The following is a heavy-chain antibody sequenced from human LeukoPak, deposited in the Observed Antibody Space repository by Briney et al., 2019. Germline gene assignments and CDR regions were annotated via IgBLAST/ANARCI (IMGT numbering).Heavy chain of an antibody. Sequence: RGSLRLSCAASGFTFSSYEMNWVRQAPGKGLEWVSYISSSGSTIYYADSVKGRFTISRDNAKNSLYLQMNSLRAEDTAVYYCARDALGTPYFDYWGQGTLVTVSS. CDR1: GFTFSSYE. CDR2: ISSSGSTI. V-gene: IGHV3-48*03. J-gene: IGHJ4*02. CDR3: ARDALGTPYFDY. D-gene: IGHD1-26*01.